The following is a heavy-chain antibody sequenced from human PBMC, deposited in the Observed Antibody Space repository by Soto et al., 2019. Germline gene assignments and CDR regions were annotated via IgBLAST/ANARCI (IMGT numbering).Heavy chain of an antibody. V-gene: IGHV3-23*01. Sequence: EVQLLESGGGLVQPGGSLRLSCAASGFTFSSYAMSWVRQAPGKGLEWVSAISGSGGSTYYADSVKGRFTISRDNSKNTVYLQMNSLRAEETAVYYCANGSNLLLWFGVDPPGLFDPWGQGTLVTVSS. D-gene: IGHD3-10*01. CDR3: ANGSNLLLWFGVDPPGLFDP. J-gene: IGHJ5*02. CDR1: GFTFSSYA. CDR2: ISGSGGST.